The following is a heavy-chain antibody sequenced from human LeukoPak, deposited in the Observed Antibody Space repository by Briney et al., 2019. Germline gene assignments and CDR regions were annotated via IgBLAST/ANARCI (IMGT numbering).Heavy chain of an antibody. D-gene: IGHD6-19*01. J-gene: IGHJ4*02. CDR2: ISYDGSNK. CDR1: GFTFSSYA. Sequence: GGSLRLSCAASGFTFSSYAMHWVRQAPGKGLEWVAVISYDGSNKYYADSVKGRFTISRDNSKNTLYLQMNSLRAEDTAVYYCARDRNRRYSSFDYWGQGTLVTVSS. CDR3: ARDRNRRYSSFDY. V-gene: IGHV3-30-3*01.